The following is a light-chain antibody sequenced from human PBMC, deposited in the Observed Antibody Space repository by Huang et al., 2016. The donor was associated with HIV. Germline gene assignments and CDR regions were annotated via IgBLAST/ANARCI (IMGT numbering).Light chain of an antibody. CDR3: QQYYRWLLYT. CDR2: AAS. J-gene: IGKJ3*01. CDR1: QNVGKN. V-gene: IGKV3-15*01. Sequence: EIVMTQSPATLSVSPGERATLPCRASQNVGKNVAWYQHKPGQAPRRLIYAASTRAAGIPARFSGSWSGTGFTLTISSLQSEDFAFYYCQQYYRWLLYTFGPGTKVDVK.